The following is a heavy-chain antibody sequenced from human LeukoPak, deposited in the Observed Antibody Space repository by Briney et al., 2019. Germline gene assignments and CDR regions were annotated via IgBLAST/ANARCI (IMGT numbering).Heavy chain of an antibody. CDR3: ARGPKTYYYDSSGYYYY. J-gene: IGHJ4*02. V-gene: IGHV1-69*05. Sequence: ASVKVSCKASGGTFSSYAISWVRQAPGQGLEWMGGIIPIFGTANYAQKFQGRVTITTDESTSTAYMELSSLRSEDTAVYYCARGPKTYYYDSSGYYYYWGQGTLVTVSS. D-gene: IGHD3-22*01. CDR2: IIPIFGTA. CDR1: GGTFSSYA.